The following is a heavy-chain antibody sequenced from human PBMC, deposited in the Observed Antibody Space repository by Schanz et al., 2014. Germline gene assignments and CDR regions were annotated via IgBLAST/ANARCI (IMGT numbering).Heavy chain of an antibody. CDR1: GGTFSSYT. CDR2: IIPVLNIA. J-gene: IGHJ4*02. D-gene: IGHD5-12*01. CDR3: ARGRGGYDY. V-gene: IGHV1-69*02. Sequence: QLQLVQSGAEVKKPGSSVKVSCKLSGGTFSSYTISWMRQAPGQGLEWMGKIIPVLNIATYAQRFQGRVSITADTSTNTAYMELSSLTSEDTAVHYCARGRGGYDYWGQGALVTVSS.